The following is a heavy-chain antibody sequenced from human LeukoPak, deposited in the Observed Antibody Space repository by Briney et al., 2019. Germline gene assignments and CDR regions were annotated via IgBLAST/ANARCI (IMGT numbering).Heavy chain of an antibody. D-gene: IGHD6-19*01. V-gene: IGHV1-2*02. CDR1: GYTFTDYY. CDR2: IDPNSGGA. CDR3: ARYLSAWYPDY. Sequence: ASVKVSCKASGYTFTDYYVHWVRQAPGQGLEWMGWIDPNSGGANYAQKFQGRVSMTRDTSISTAYMELSRLTSDDTAVYYCARYLSAWYPDYWGQGTLVTVSS. J-gene: IGHJ4*02.